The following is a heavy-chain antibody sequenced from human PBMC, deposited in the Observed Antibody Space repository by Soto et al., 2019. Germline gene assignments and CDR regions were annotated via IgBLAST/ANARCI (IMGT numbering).Heavy chain of an antibody. V-gene: IGHV4-34*01. J-gene: IGHJ4*02. Sequence: QVQLQQWGAGLLKPSETLSLTCAVYGGSFSGYYWSWIRQPPGKGLAWMGEINHSGSTNYNPSLKSRVTISVDTSKNQFSLKLSSVTAADTAVYYCAQAGYCSGGSCYPSVDYWGQGTLVTVSS. CDR3: AQAGYCSGGSCYPSVDY. CDR2: INHSGST. D-gene: IGHD2-15*01. CDR1: GGSFSGYY.